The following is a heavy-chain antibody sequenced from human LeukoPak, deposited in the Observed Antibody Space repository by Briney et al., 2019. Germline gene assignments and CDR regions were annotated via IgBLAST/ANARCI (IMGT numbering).Heavy chain of an antibody. CDR1: GFTVSSNY. V-gene: IGHV3-53*05. CDR3: ARGRTNYDFWSGYYTRKYYYYYYMDV. J-gene: IGHJ6*03. D-gene: IGHD3-3*01. Sequence: PGGSLRLSCAASGFTVSSNYMSWVRQAPGKGLEWVSVIYSCGSTYYADSVKGRFTISRDNSKNTLYLQMNSLRAEDTAVYYCARGRTNYDFWSGYYTRKYYYYYYMDVWGKGTTVTVSS. CDR2: IYSCGST.